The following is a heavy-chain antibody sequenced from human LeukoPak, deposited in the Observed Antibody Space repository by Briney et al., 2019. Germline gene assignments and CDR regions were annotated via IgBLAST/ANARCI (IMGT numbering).Heavy chain of an antibody. J-gene: IGHJ4*02. CDR2: IYYNGYT. Sequence: PSETLSLTCTVSGGSISSSSYYWGWIRQPPGKGLEWIGSIYYNGYTYYNPSLKSRVTISVDTSKNQFSLKLSSVTAADTAMYYCARVTGYVIEDYFDYWGQGTLVTVSS. CDR1: GGSISSSSYY. CDR3: ARVTGYVIEDYFDY. D-gene: IGHD3-22*01. V-gene: IGHV4-39*07.